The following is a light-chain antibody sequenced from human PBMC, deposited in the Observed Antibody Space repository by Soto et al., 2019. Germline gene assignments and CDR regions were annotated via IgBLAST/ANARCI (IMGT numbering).Light chain of an antibody. J-gene: IGKJ3*01. CDR3: MQTLQTPYT. CDR1: QSLLHSDGDNY. Sequence: DIVMTQSPLSLPFTPGEPASISCKSSQSLLHSDGDNYLEWYVQKAGQSPQLLIYLVSHRASGVPDRLSGSGSGTDFTLKISKVEADDVGVYYCMQTLQTPYTFGPGTKVEIK. CDR2: LVS. V-gene: IGKV2-28*01.